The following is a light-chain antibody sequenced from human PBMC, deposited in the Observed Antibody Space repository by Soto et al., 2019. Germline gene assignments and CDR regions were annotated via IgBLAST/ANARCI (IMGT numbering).Light chain of an antibody. Sequence: DIVMTQTPLSLPVTPGEPASISCRSSQSLLDSDDGNTYLDWYLQKPGQSPQLLIYTLSYRAFGVPYRFSGSGSGSDFTLKISRVEAEDFGVYYCKQRIEFPLYTFGQGTKLEIK. CDR2: TLS. V-gene: IGKV2-40*01. CDR1: QSLLDSDDGNTY. CDR3: KQRIEFPLYT. J-gene: IGKJ2*01.